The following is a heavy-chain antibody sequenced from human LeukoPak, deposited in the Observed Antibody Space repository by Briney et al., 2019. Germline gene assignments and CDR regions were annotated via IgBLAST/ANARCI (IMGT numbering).Heavy chain of an antibody. CDR2: IYTSGST. CDR1: GGSITSGNYY. CDR3: ARGPFGTQNKYYYYYMDV. V-gene: IGHV4-61*02. J-gene: IGHJ6*03. D-gene: IGHD3-16*01. Sequence: PSQTLSLTCTVSGGSITSGNYYWSWIRQPAGKGLEWIGRIYTSGSTNYNPSLKSRVTMSVDTSKNQFSLKLSSVTAADTAVYYCARGPFGTQNKYYYYYMDVWGKGTTVTISS.